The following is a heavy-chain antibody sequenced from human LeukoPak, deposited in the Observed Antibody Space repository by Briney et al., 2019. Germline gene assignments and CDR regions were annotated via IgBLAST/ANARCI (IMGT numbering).Heavy chain of an antibody. V-gene: IGHV4-39*01. Sequence: PEILSVTCTVSGGSISGSSYFWGWIRQPPGKGLEWIGSIYYSGSTYYNPSLKSRVTISVDMSKSQFSLKLNSVTAADTAVYYCGRQAAAGAGGDYWDEGTLVTVSS. J-gene: IGHJ4*02. D-gene: IGHD6-13*01. CDR3: GRQAAAGAGGDY. CDR2: IYYSGST. CDR1: GGSISGSSYF.